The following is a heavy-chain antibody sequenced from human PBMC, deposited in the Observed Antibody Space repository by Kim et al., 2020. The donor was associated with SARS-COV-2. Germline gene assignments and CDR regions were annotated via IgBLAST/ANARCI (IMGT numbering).Heavy chain of an antibody. J-gene: IGHJ4*02. D-gene: IGHD6-6*01. V-gene: IGHV1-18*01. CDR2: ISAYNGNT. Sequence: ASVKVSCKASGYTFTSYGISWVRQAPGQGLEWMGWISAYNGNTNYAQKLQGRVTMTTDTSTSTAYMELRSLRSDDSAVYYCARGHALSSSADFDYWGQGTLVTVSS. CDR1: GYTFTSYG. CDR3: ARGHALSSSADFDY.